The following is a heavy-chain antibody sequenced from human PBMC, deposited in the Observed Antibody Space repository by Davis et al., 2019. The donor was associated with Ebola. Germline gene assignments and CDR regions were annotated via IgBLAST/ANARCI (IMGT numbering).Heavy chain of an antibody. D-gene: IGHD6-19*01. V-gene: IGHV4-39*01. Sequence: MPSETLSLTCPVSGGSITSINNHWGWVRQTPGKGLEWIGNIYYSGSTNYNPSPKSRVTISVDTSKNQFPLKLSSVTAADTSIYYCASLGTHYTSGWDYFDYWGQGTLVTVSS. CDR1: GGSITSINNH. CDR2: IYYSGST. J-gene: IGHJ4*01. CDR3: ASLGTHYTSGWDYFDY.